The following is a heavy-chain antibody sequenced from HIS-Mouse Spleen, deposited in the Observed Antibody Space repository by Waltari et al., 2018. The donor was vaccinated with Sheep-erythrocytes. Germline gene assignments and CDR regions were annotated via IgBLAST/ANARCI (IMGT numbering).Heavy chain of an antibody. V-gene: IGHV4-39*01. CDR2: IYYSGST. Sequence: QLQLQESGPGLGKPSESLSLTCTVPGGSISSSSYYWGWIRQPPGKGLECIGSIYYSGSTYYNPSLKSRVTISVDTSKNQFSLKLSSVTAADTAVYYCARHKDTAMVHFDYWGQGTLVTVSS. D-gene: IGHD5-18*01. CDR1: GGSISSSSYY. CDR3: ARHKDTAMVHFDY. J-gene: IGHJ4*02.